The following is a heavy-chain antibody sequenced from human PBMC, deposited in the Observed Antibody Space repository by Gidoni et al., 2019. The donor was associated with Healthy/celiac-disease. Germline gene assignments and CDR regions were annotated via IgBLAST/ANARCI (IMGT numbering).Heavy chain of an antibody. V-gene: IGHV3-33*01. D-gene: IGHD5-12*01. CDR2: IWYDGSNK. CDR1: GFTFSSYC. CDR3: ARERVGDGYNWGWRNFGAFDI. Sequence: QVQLVESGGGVVQPGRSLRLSFASSGFTFSSYCMHWVRQAPGKGLGWVAVIWYDGSNKYYADSVKGRFTISRDNSKKTLYLQMNSLRAEDTAVYYCARERVGDGYNWGWRNFGAFDIWGQGTMVTVSS. J-gene: IGHJ3*02.